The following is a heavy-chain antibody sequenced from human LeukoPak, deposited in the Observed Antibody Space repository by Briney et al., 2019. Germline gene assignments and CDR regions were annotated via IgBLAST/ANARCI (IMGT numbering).Heavy chain of an antibody. V-gene: IGHV3-23*01. J-gene: IGHJ4*02. Sequence: GRSLRLSCAGSGFTFSNYATICVRQAPGKGLEWVSAVWGRGKKPFYAGSVKGRFTNYRDNSKNTLYLKMNSLRAEDTAVYYCANGQLWSPSHWGQGTLVSVSS. CDR3: ANGQLWSPSH. CDR2: VWGRGKKP. D-gene: IGHD5-18*01. CDR1: GFTFSNYA.